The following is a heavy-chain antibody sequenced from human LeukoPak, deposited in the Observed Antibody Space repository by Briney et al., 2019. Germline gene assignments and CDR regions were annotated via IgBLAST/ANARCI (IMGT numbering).Heavy chain of an antibody. V-gene: IGHV4-61*02. CDR2: IYTSGST. CDR1: GGSISSGDYY. J-gene: IGHJ4*02. CDR3: ARDLYCGGDCYYYFDY. D-gene: IGHD2-21*02. Sequence: SQTLSLTCTVSGGSISSGDYYWSWIRQPAGKGLEWIGRIYTSGSTNYNPSLKSRVTMSVDTSKNQFSLKLSSVTAADTAVYYCARDLYCGGDCYYYFDYWGQGTLVTVSS.